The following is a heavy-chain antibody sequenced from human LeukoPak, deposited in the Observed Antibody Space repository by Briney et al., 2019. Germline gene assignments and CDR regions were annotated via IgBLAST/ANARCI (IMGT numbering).Heavy chain of an antibody. J-gene: IGHJ6*03. CDR3: ARGPYGDYSDYYYYYMDV. Sequence: PSETLSLTCTVSGYSISSGYYWGWIWQPPGKGLEWIGSIYHSGSTYYNPSLKSRVTISVDTSKNQFSLKLSSVTAADTAVYYCARGPYGDYSDYYYYYMDVWGKGTTVTVSS. D-gene: IGHD4-17*01. CDR2: IYHSGST. CDR1: GYSISSGYY. V-gene: IGHV4-38-2*02.